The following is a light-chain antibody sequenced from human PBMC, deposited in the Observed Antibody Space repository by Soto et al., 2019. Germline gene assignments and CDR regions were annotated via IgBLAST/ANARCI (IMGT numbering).Light chain of an antibody. CDR2: QAS. V-gene: IGKV1-5*03. CDR1: QSIINW. J-gene: IGKJ1*01. CDR3: QQYNSAPWT. Sequence: DIQMTQSPSTLSASVGDRVTITCRTSQSIINWLAWFQQKPGKSPKLLIYQASILESGVPSRFSGSGSGTEFTLTISSLQPDDFATYYCQQYNSAPWTFGPGTKVDIK.